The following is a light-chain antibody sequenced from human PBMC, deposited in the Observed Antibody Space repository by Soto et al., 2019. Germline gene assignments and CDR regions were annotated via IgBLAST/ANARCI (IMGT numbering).Light chain of an antibody. CDR1: SSDVGAYNY. CDR2: DVS. CDR3: SSYTSSSTVV. V-gene: IGLV2-14*01. J-gene: IGLJ2*01. Sequence: QSALTQPASVSGSPGQSITISCTGTSSDVGAYNYVSWYQQHPGKAPKLMIFDVSNRPSGVSNRFSGSKSDNTAALTISGLQAEDEADYYCSSYTSSSTVVFGGGTKVTVL.